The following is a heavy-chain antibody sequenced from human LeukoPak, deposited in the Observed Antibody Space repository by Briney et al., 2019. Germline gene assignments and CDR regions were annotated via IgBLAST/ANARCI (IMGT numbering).Heavy chain of an antibody. Sequence: PSETLSLTCTVSGGSISSYYWSWIRQPPGKGLEWIGYIYYSGSTNYNPSLKSRVTISVDTSKNQFSLKLSSVTAADTAVYYCARDRDPYYDYVWESYRAAGAFDIWGQGTMVTVSS. CDR2: IYYSGST. J-gene: IGHJ3*02. V-gene: IGHV4-59*01. CDR1: GGSISSYY. CDR3: ARDRDPYYDYVWESYRAAGAFDI. D-gene: IGHD3-16*02.